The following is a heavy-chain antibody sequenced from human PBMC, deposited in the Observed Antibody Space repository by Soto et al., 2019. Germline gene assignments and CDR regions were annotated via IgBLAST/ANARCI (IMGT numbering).Heavy chain of an antibody. J-gene: IGHJ1*01. CDR3: ARLRIAAAASAEYFQH. CDR2: IYYSGST. V-gene: IGHV4-39*01. CDR1: GGSISSSSYY. Sequence: QLQLQESGPGLVKPSETLSLTCTVSGGSISSSSYYWGWIRQPPGKGLEWIGSIYYSGSTYYNPSLKSRVTISVDTSKNQFSLKLSSVTAADTAVYYCARLRIAAAASAEYFQHWGQGTLVTVSS. D-gene: IGHD6-13*01.